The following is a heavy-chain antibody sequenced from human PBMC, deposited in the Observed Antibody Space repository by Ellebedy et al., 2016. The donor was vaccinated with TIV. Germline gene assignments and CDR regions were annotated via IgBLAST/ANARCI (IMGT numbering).Heavy chain of an antibody. CDR3: ASRAGQSSCWYG. D-gene: IGHD6-19*01. Sequence: PGGSLRLSCAASGLTFSSNTMNSVRQAPGRGLEWVSYIDRRSNTIYYADSVKGRFTISRDNAKNSLDLQMNSLRAEDTAVYYCASRAGQSSCWYGWGQGTLVPVSS. V-gene: IGHV3-48*04. CDR1: GLTFSSNT. CDR2: IDRRSNTI. J-gene: IGHJ4*02.